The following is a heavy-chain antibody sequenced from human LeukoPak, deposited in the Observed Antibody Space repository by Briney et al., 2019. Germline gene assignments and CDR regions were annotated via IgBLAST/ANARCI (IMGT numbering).Heavy chain of an antibody. Sequence: GGSLRLSCAASGFTFSSYSMNWVRQAPGKGLEWASSISSSSYIYYADSVKGRFTISRDNAKNSLYLQMNSLRAEDTAVYYCARYYDSSGYYNYYYYYMDVWGKGTTVTVSS. D-gene: IGHD3-22*01. V-gene: IGHV3-21*01. CDR3: ARYYDSSGYYNYYYYYMDV. CDR2: ISSSSYI. CDR1: GFTFSSYS. J-gene: IGHJ6*03.